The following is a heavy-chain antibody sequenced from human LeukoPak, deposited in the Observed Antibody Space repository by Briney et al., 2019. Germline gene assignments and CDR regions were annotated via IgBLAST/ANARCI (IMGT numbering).Heavy chain of an antibody. CDR3: ARDRDYSNTERGFDY. V-gene: IGHV1-2*02. D-gene: IGHD4-11*01. J-gene: IGHJ4*02. CDR2: INPNSGET. CDR1: GYTFTDYY. Sequence: ASVKVSCKTSGYTFTDYYIHWVRQAPGQGLEWMGWINPNSGETKSAQQFQGRVTMTGDTSISTACMELSRVTSDDTAVYYCARDRDYSNTERGFDYWGQGTLVTVSS.